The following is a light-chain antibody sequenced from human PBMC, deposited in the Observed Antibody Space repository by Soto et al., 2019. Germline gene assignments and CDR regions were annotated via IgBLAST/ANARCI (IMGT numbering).Light chain of an antibody. CDR2: EGS. CDR3: CSYAGSSTFHVV. J-gene: IGLJ2*01. V-gene: IGLV2-23*01. Sequence: QSVLTQPASVSGSPGQSITISCTGTSSDVGSYNLVSWYQQHPGKAPKLMIYEGSKRPSGVSNRFSGSKSGNTASLTISGLQAEDEADYYCCSYAGSSTFHVVFGGGTQLPVL. CDR1: SSDVGSYNL.